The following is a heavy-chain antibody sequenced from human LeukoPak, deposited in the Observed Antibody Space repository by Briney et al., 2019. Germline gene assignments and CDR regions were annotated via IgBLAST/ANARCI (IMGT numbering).Heavy chain of an antibody. CDR1: GGSFSGYY. D-gene: IGHD3-10*01. V-gene: IGHV4-34*01. Sequence: KPSETLSLTCAVYGGSFSGYYWSWIRRPPGKGLEWIGEINHSGSTNYNPSLKSRVTISVDTSKNQFSLKLSSVTAADTAVYYCATRESLLWFGELSRYYYMDVWGKGTTVTVSS. J-gene: IGHJ6*03. CDR2: INHSGST. CDR3: ATRESLLWFGELSRYYYMDV.